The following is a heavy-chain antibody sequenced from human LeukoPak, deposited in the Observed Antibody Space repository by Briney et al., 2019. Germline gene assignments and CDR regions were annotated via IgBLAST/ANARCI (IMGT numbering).Heavy chain of an antibody. D-gene: IGHD6-19*01. J-gene: IGHJ3*02. V-gene: IGHV3-30*18. Sequence: GGLRLSCAASGFTFSSYGMNWVRQAPGKGLEWGAVISYDGSNKYYAASVKGRFTISTNNSNNTPYYQINSILAEDTAVLYCGKVVAVAGRTHDAFDIWGQATMVTASS. CDR1: GFTFSSYG. CDR3: GKVVAVAGRTHDAFDI. CDR2: ISYDGSNK.